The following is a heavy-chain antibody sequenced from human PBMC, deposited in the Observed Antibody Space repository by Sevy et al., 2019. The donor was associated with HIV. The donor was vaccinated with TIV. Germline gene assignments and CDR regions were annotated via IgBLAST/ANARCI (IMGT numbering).Heavy chain of an antibody. J-gene: IGHJ4*02. D-gene: IGHD3-10*01. CDR3: TRGYYGSGSYYNNFFDY. Sequence: GESLKISCEGSGYSFTRYWIGWVRQMPGKCLEWMGIIYPGDSDTRYSPSFQGQVTISADKSIRTAYLQWSSLKASDTAMYFCTRGYYGSGSYYNNFFDYWGQGTLVTVSS. CDR1: GYSFTRYW. CDR2: IYPGDSDT. V-gene: IGHV5-51*01.